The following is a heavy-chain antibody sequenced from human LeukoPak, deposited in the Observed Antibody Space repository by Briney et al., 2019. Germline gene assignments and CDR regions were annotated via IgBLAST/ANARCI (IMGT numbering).Heavy chain of an antibody. CDR3: ARDQRVTGRPDIDY. J-gene: IGHJ4*02. CDR1: GLTFRNHW. Sequence: GGSLRLSCAASGLTFRNHWLHWVRQTPGKGLVWVSRISSDGSSTKYAHSVKGRFTISRDNAKNPLYLQMNTLRAEDTAMYYCARDQRVTGRPDIDYWGQGTLVIVSS. V-gene: IGHV3-74*03. D-gene: IGHD6-6*01. CDR2: ISSDGSST.